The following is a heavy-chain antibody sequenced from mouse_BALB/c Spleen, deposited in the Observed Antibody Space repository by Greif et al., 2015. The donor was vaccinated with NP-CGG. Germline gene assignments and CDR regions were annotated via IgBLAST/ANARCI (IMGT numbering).Heavy chain of an antibody. CDR1: GYTFTSYW. J-gene: IGHJ4*01. CDR3: ARWDYAMDY. V-gene: IGHV1-87*01. CDR2: IYPGDGDT. Sequence: VKLVESGAELARHGASGKLSCKASGYTFTSYWMQWVKQRPGQGLEWIGAIYPGDGDTRYTQKFKGKATLTADKSSSTAYMQLSSLASEDSAVYYCARWDYAMDYWGQGTSVTVSS. D-gene: IGHD2-3*01.